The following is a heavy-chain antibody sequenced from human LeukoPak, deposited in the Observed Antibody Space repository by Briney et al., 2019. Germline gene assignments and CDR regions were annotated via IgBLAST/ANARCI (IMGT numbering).Heavy chain of an antibody. V-gene: IGHV3-73*01. CDR1: GFTFKNSA. CDR2: IRSRPNSYAT. J-gene: IGHJ4*02. CDR3: RRSAGPLPLDS. Sequence: GGSLRLSCAASGFTFKNSAIHWIRQASGKGLEWVGRIRSRPNSYATEYGASVKGRFTISRQDSENTAYLHMNNLKIEDTALYYCRRSAGPLPLDSWGPGTLVTVSS.